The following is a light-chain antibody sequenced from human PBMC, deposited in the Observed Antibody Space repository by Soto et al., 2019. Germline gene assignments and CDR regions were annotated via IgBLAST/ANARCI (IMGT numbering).Light chain of an antibody. V-gene: IGKV3-15*01. CDR1: QTIDNK. J-gene: IGKJ1*01. CDR3: QQYKDWRT. Sequence: IVMTQSPATLSVSPGERATLSCRASQTIDNKLAWYQQRPGQAPRLLNYGASIRATGIPARFSGSGSGTEFTLTISGLQSEDFGVYYCQQYKDWRTFGQGTNVDIK. CDR2: GAS.